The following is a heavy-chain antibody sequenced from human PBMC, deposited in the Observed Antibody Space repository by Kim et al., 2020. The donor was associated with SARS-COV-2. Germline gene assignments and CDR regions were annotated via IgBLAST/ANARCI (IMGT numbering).Heavy chain of an antibody. CDR1: GFTFSSYA. Sequence: GGSLRLSCAASGFTFSSYAMSWVRQAPGKGLEWVSAISGSGGSTYYADSVKGRFTISRDNSKNTLYLQMNSLRAEDTAVYYCAKDRVSSWSFYYYYYGMDVWGQGTTVTVSS. CDR2: ISGSGGST. J-gene: IGHJ6*02. D-gene: IGHD6-13*01. V-gene: IGHV3-23*01. CDR3: AKDRVSSWSFYYYYYGMDV.